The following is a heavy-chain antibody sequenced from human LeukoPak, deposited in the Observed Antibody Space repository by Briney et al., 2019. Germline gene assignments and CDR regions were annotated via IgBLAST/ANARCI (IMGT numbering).Heavy chain of an antibody. CDR2: IYSGGST. J-gene: IGHJ4*02. V-gene: IGHV3-66*01. Sequence: PGGSLRLSCAASGFIFSDYYMSWVRQAPGKGLEWVSVIYSGGSTYYADSVKGRFTISRDNSKNTLYLQMNSLRAEDTAVYYCARGSYYYDSSGYPLLDYWGQGTLVTVSS. CDR3: ARGSYYYDSSGYPLLDY. CDR1: GFIFSDYY. D-gene: IGHD3-22*01.